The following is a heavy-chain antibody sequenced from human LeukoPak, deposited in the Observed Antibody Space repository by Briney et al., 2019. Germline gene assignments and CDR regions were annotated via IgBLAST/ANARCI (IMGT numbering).Heavy chain of an antibody. Sequence: GGSLRLSCATSGFTFSNYGMNWVRLAPGKGLEWVSGISGSGGSTFYAESVKGRFTISRDNSKNTLYLQLNGLRAEDTAIYYCAKSYGDVYYYYSMDVWGQGTTLTVS. D-gene: IGHD4-17*01. V-gene: IGHV3-23*01. CDR1: GFTFSNYG. CDR3: AKSYGDVYYYYSMDV. CDR2: ISGSGGST. J-gene: IGHJ6*02.